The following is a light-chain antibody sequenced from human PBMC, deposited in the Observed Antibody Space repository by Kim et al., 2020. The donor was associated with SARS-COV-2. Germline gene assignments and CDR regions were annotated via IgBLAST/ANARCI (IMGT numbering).Light chain of an antibody. J-gene: IGKJ3*01. CDR3: QQSYTTPRT. V-gene: IGKV1-39*01. CDR1: ERINNY. Sequence: ASVVDRVTISCRASERINNYLNWYQQIPGKAPKVLIYAASSLQSGVPSRFSGSGSWTDFTLPISSLQPDDFATYFCQQSYTTPRTFGPGTKVDIK. CDR2: AAS.